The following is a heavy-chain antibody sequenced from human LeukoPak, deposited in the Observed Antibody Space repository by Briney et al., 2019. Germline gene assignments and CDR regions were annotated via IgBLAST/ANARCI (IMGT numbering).Heavy chain of an antibody. J-gene: IGHJ6*02. D-gene: IGHD2-8*01. CDR3: AREVGGCTNGVCYTPFSYYYYYGMDV. Sequence: ASVKVSCKASGYTFTSYGISWLRQAPGQGLEWMGGISAYNGNTNYAQKLQGRVTMTTDTSTSTAYMELRSLRSDDTAVYYCAREVGGCTNGVCYTPFSYYYYYGMDVWGQGTTVTVSS. CDR2: ISAYNGNT. V-gene: IGHV1-18*01. CDR1: GYTFTSYG.